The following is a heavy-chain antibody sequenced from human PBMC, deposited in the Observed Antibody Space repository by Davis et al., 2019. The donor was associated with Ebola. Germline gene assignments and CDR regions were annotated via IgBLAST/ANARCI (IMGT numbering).Heavy chain of an antibody. CDR3: ARDITLRGPFDP. CDR1: GFTASRNH. V-gene: IGHV3-66*01. D-gene: IGHD3-10*01. J-gene: IGHJ5*02. Sequence: GGSLRLSCPASGFTASRNHMSWVRQPPGKGLEWVSVIYSGGSTYYADSVKGRFTISRDNSKNTLYLQMNSLRAEDTAVYYCARDITLRGPFDPWGQGTLVTVSS. CDR2: IYSGGST.